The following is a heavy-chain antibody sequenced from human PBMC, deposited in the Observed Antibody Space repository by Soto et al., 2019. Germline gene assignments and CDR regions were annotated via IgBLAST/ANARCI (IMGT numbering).Heavy chain of an antibody. CDR3: AREWEVTGYWYFDL. D-gene: IGHD2-21*02. CDR2: ISTAGNP. CDR1: GFAFHAYA. Sequence: EVRLLDSGGGLVQRGGSLRLSCEASGFAFHAYAMSWVRQVPGKGLQWVSAISTAGNPHYHDSVKGRFTISRENSKNSLYLQMNSLSAGDTAVYYCAREWEVTGYWYFDLWGRGTLVTVSS. J-gene: IGHJ2*01. V-gene: IGHV3-13*05.